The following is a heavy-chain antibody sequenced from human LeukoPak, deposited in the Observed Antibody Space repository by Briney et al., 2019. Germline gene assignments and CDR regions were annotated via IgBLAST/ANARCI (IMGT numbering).Heavy chain of an antibody. CDR1: GGSISSSSYY. CDR2: IYYSGST. D-gene: IGHD6-13*01. V-gene: IGHV4-39*01. CDR3: ARLAPHSIAAAGNDAFDI. J-gene: IGHJ3*02. Sequence: SETLSLTCTVSGGSISSSSYYWGWIRQPPGKGLEWIGSIYYSGSTYYNPSLKSRVTISVDTSKNQFSLKLSSVTAADTAVYYCARLAPHSIAAAGNDAFDIWGQGTMVTVSS.